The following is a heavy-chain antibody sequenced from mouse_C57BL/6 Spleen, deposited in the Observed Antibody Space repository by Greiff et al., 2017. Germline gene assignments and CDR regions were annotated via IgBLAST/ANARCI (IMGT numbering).Heavy chain of an antibody. CDR1: GYAFSSSW. Sequence: QVQLQQSGPELVKPGASVKISCKASGYAFSSSWMNWVKQRPGKGLEWIGRIYPGDGDTNYNGKFKGKATLTADKSSSTAYMQLSSLTSEDSAVYFCARGGYQAWFAYWGQGTLVTVSA. D-gene: IGHD2-2*01. CDR3: ARGGYQAWFAY. J-gene: IGHJ3*01. CDR2: IYPGDGDT. V-gene: IGHV1-82*01.